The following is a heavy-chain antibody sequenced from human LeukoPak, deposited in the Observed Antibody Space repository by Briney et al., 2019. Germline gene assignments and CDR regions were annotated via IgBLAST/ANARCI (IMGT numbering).Heavy chain of an antibody. CDR2: VNPSGGST. Sequence: ASVKVSCKASGNTFTSYYMHWVRQAPGQGLEWMGLVNPSGGSTRYAQKFQGRVTMTRDTSTSIVYMELTSLRSEDTAVYYCARGGGVIVTPPDYWGQGTLVTVSS. D-gene: IGHD3-16*02. J-gene: IGHJ4*02. CDR3: ARGGGVIVTPPDY. CDR1: GNTFTSYY. V-gene: IGHV1-46*01.